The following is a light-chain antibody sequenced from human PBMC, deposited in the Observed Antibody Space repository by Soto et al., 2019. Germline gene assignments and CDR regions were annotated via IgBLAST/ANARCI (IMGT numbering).Light chain of an antibody. J-gene: IGLJ2*01. CDR1: SSDVGSYNL. Sequence: QSVLTQPASVSGSPGQSITISCTGTSSDVGSYNLVSWYQQHPGKAPKLMIYEGSKRPSGVSNRFSGSKSGNTASLTISGLQAEDEADYYCSSYTSSNTLVFGGGTQLTVL. V-gene: IGLV2-14*02. CDR3: SSYTSSNTLV. CDR2: EGS.